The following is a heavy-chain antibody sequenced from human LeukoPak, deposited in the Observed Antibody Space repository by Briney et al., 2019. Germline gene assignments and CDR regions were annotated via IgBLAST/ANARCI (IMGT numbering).Heavy chain of an antibody. V-gene: IGHV4-34*01. CDR2: INHSGST. CDR1: GGSFSGYY. CDR3: AGAHGSSWYLRSKYFQH. Sequence: SETPSLTRAVYGGSFSGYYWSWIRQPPGKGLEWIGEINHSGSTNYNPSLKSRVTISVDTSKNQFSLKLSSVTAADTAVYYCAGAHGSSWYLRSKYFQHWGQGTLVTVSS. J-gene: IGHJ1*01. D-gene: IGHD6-13*01.